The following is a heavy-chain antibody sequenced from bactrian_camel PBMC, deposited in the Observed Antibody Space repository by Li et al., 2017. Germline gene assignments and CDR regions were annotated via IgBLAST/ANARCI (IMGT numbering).Heavy chain of an antibody. CDR3: AGTGTVAWVHDALLRVYYNY. CDR2: IDARGGIT. V-gene: IGHV3S40*01. CDR1: GYTYSSRY. Sequence: DVQLVESGGGSVQAGGSLRLSCVVSGYTYSSRYMGWFRQAPGKEREGVAAIDARGGITTYADSVKGRFSISQDDAKKTVYLQMNSLKPDDTAMYYCAGTGTVAWVHDALLRVYYNYWGQGTQVTVS. J-gene: IGHJ4*01. D-gene: IGHD5*01.